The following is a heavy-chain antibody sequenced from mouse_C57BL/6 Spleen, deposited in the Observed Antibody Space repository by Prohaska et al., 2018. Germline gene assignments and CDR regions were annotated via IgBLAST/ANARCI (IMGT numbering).Heavy chain of an antibody. V-gene: IGHV1-18*01. J-gene: IGHJ2*01. CDR2: INPNNGGT. D-gene: IGHD2-2*01. CDR3: ARGGTTIYGYDGGFDY. Sequence: QSHGKSLEWIGDINPNNGGTIYNQKFKGKATLTVDKSSSTAYMELRSLTSEDTAVYYCARGGTTIYGYDGGFDYWGQGTTLTVSS.